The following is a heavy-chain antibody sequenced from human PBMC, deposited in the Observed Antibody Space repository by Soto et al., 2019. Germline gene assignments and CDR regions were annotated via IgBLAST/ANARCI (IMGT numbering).Heavy chain of an antibody. CDR1: GGFVTSGSYY. CDR3: ARVERGTATPVVDAFDI. Sequence: QVQLQQWGAGLLKPSETLSLTCAVYGGFVTSGSYYWSWIRQPPGKGLEWIGAMSHSGGNHFNPSLMRRVTLSVDTSKNQFTLKGGSVTAAETALYYCARVERGTATPVVDAFDIWGPGTRVTVSS. J-gene: IGHJ3*02. D-gene: IGHD2-21*02. V-gene: IGHV4-34*01. CDR2: MSHSGGN.